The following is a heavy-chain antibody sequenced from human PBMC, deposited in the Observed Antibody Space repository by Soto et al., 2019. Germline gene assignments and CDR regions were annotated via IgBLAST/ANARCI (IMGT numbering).Heavy chain of an antibody. J-gene: IGHJ6*02. CDR2: LYNAGST. D-gene: IGHD1-1*01. CDR1: GGSISRYY. V-gene: IGHV4-59*01. Sequence: SETPSLTCTVSGGSISRYYWSWIRQPPGKGLEWIGYLYNAGSTIYNPSLKSRVTISVDMSQNQFSLNLNYVTAADTALYYCAKVCEIAPANHWHGMDVWGQGTTVTVSS. CDR3: AKVCEIAPANHWHGMDV.